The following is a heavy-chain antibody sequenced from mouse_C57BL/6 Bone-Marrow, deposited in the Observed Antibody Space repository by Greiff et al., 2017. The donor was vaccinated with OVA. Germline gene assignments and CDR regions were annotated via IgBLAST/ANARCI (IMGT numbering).Heavy chain of an antibody. J-gene: IGHJ2*01. V-gene: IGHV1-81*01. Sequence: VQLQQSGAELARPGASVKLSCKASGYTFTSSGISWVKQRTGKGLVWIGELYPRSGNTYYNEKFQGKAPLTADKSSSTSYMDLRILTSEDSAVDFCARKGYDFYYFDYWGQGTTLTVSS. CDR2: LYPRSGNT. D-gene: IGHD2-4*01. CDR3: ARKGYDFYYFDY. CDR1: GYTFTSSG.